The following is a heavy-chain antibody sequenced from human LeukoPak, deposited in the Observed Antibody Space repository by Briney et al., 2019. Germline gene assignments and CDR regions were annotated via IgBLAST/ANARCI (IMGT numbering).Heavy chain of an antibody. CDR2: IYYSGST. CDR3: ARMSGRESSGYYLDC. D-gene: IGHD3-22*01. J-gene: IGHJ4*02. CDR1: GGSINSGDYY. V-gene: IGHV4-31*03. Sequence: SETLSLTCTVSGGSINSGDYYWSWIRQHPGKGLEWTGYIYYSGSTYYNPSLKSRVTISVDTSKNHFSLKLSSVTAADTAVYYCARMSGRESSGYYLDCWGQGTLVTVSS.